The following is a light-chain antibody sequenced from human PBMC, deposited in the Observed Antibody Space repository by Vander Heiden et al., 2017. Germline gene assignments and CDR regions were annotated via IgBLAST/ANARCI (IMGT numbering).Light chain of an antibody. CDR1: QSVSSN. J-gene: IGKJ2*01. Sequence: EIAMTQSPATLSVSPGERATLSCRASQSVSSNLAWYQQKPGQAPRLLIYGASTRDTGIPARFSGSGSGTEFTLTISSLQSEDFAVYYCQQYNSWPVTFGQGTKLEIK. CDR3: QQYNSWPVT. CDR2: GAS. V-gene: IGKV3-15*01.